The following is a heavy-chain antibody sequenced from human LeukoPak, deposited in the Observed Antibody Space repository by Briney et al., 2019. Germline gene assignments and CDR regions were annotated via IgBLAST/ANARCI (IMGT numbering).Heavy chain of an antibody. Sequence: GGSLRLSCAASGFTFSSYSMNWVRQAPGKGLEWVSSITGSSVSTYYADSVKGRFIISRDNSKNTLSLHMNSLRAEDAAVYYCARDLRGGSVVGYWGQGTLVTVPS. D-gene: IGHD3-10*01. CDR3: ARDLRGGSVVGY. CDR2: ITGSSVST. CDR1: GFTFSSYS. V-gene: IGHV3-23*01. J-gene: IGHJ4*02.